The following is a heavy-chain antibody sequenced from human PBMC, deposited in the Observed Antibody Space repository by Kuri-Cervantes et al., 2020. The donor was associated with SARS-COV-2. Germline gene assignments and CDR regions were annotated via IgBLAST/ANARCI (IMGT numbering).Heavy chain of an antibody. Sequence: GESLKISCASSGFTFSSYWMHWVRQAPGRGLVWVSRSNSDGSSTSYAESVKGRFTITRDNSKNSLYLQMNSRRAEDTAVYYCAKDGCWYYIDYWGQGTLVTVSS. CDR3: AKDGCWYYIDY. CDR2: SNSDGSST. J-gene: IGHJ4*02. V-gene: IGHV3-74*01. CDR1: GFTFSSYW. D-gene: IGHD2-8*01.